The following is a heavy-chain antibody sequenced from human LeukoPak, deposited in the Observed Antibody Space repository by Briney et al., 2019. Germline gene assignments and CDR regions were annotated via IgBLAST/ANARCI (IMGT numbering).Heavy chain of an antibody. CDR1: GGSFSNYY. J-gene: IGHJ3*01. CDR3: ARDEDAFDL. CDR2: VTLSGST. V-gene: IGHV4-34*01. Sequence: ASETLSLTCAVYGGSFSNYYWSWIRQPPRKGLEWIGGVTLSGSTNYNPSLKSRVTISVDTSKNQFSLKLSSVTAADTAVYYCARDEDAFDLWGQGTMVSVSS.